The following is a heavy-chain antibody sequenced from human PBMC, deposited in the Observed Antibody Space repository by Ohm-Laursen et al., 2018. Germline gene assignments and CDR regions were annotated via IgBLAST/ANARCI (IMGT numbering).Heavy chain of an antibody. V-gene: IGHV4-59*01. Sequence: TLSLTCTVSGGSISPYYWSWIRQSPEKGLEWIGFVYYSGNTNYNPSLKSRVTMSVDTSKNHFSLKLTSVTAADTAVYYCARDRPTAITGFDYWGQGTLVTVSS. CDR3: ARDRPTAITGFDY. CDR2: VYYSGNT. J-gene: IGHJ4*02. CDR1: GGSISPYY. D-gene: IGHD2-21*02.